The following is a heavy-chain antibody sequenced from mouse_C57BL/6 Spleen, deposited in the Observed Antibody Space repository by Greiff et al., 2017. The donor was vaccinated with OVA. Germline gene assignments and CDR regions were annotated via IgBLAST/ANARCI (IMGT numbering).Heavy chain of an antibody. CDR3: ARRAGDAY. D-gene: IGHD3-3*01. V-gene: IGHV1-50*01. Sequence: VQLQQPGAELVKPGASVKLSCKASGYTFTSYWMQWVKQRPGQGLEWIGEIDPSDSYTNYNQKFKGKATLTVDTSSSTAYMQLSSLTSEDSAVYYCARRAGDAYWGQGTTLTVSS. J-gene: IGHJ2*01. CDR1: GYTFTSYW. CDR2: IDPSDSYT.